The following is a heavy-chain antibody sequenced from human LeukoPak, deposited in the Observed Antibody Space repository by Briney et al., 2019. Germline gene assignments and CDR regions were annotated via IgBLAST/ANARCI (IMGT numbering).Heavy chain of an antibody. CDR1: GGTFSSYA. D-gene: IGHD1-26*01. J-gene: IGHJ3*02. CDR3: ARALRPSGSYFNDAFDI. V-gene: IGHV1-69*04. CDR2: IIPILGIA. Sequence: SVKASCKASGGTFSSYAISWVRQAPGQGLEWMGRIIPILGIANYAQKFQGRVTITADKSTSTAYMELSSLRSEDTAVYYCARALRPSGSYFNDAFDIWGQGTMVTVSS.